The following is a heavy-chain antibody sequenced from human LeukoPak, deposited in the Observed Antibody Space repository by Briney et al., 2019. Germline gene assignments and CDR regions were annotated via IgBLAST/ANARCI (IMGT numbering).Heavy chain of an antibody. CDR2: IYYSGST. V-gene: IGHV4-59*08. CDR3: ARHTPSIAALEYFDY. CDR1: GGSFSGYY. D-gene: IGHD6-6*01. Sequence: SETLSLTCAVYGGSFSGYYWSWIRQPPGKGLEWIGYIYYSGSTNYNPSLKSRVTISVDTSKNQFSLKLSSVTAADTAVYYCARHTPSIAALEYFDYWGQGTLVTVSS. J-gene: IGHJ4*02.